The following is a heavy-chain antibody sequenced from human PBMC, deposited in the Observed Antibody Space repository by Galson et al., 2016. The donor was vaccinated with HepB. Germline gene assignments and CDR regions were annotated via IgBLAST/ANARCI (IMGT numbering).Heavy chain of an antibody. V-gene: IGHV5-10-1*01. D-gene: IGHD3-16*01. CDR3: ARRSAELWSFLYFYYYMDV. CDR1: GYTFTGHW. J-gene: IGHJ6*03. Sequence: QSGAEVKKPGESLRISCNASGYTFTGHWITWVRQMPGKGLEWLGSIDPGDSSTTYNPSFQGHVPISADKSIATAYLHWNHLKAADTAIYYYARRSAELWSFLYFYYYMDVWGIGTTVTVSS. CDR2: IDPGDSST.